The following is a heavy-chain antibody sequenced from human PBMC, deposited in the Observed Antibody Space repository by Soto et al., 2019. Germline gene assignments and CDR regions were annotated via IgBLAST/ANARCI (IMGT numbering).Heavy chain of an antibody. Sequence: QVQLVQSGAEVKKPGASVKVSCKASDYTLTSYGIIWVRQAPGQGLEWMGWINAYNGHTNFAQKFQGRVTMTTHTSTNTAYLELSSLRSADTAVDYCAQVYCYSTSCNEIKTWFDPLGQGTLVTFSS. J-gene: IGHJ5*02. D-gene: IGHD2-2*01. CDR2: INAYNGHT. CDR1: DYTLTSYG. CDR3: AQVYCYSTSCNEIKTWFDP. V-gene: IGHV1-18*04.